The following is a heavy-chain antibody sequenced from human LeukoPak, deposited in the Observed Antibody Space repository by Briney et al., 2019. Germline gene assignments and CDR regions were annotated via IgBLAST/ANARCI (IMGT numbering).Heavy chain of an antibody. D-gene: IGHD6-13*01. CDR2: ISYDGSNK. CDR3: ARGSQQLVDSADY. Sequence: GRSLRLSCAASGFTFSSYAMHWVRQAPGKGLEWVAVISYDGSNKYYADSVKGRFTISRDNSKNTLYLQMSSLRAEDTAVYYCARGSQQLVDSADYWGQGTLVTVSS. V-gene: IGHV3-30*04. J-gene: IGHJ4*02. CDR1: GFTFSSYA.